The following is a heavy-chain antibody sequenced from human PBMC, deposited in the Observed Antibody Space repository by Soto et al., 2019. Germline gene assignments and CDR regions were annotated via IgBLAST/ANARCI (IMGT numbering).Heavy chain of an antibody. V-gene: IGHV1-18*01. CDR1: GYTFTSYG. J-gene: IGHJ5*02. CDR2: ISGYNGNT. D-gene: IGHD1-1*01. CDR3: ARGEGYKWNDGGWFDP. Sequence: QVQLVQSGAEVKKPGASVKVSCKSSGYTFTSYGISWVRQAPGQGLEWMGWISGYNGNTNYAQKLQGRVTMTTDTSTRTADMELRSMRSDDTAVYYCARGEGYKWNDGGWFDPWGQGTLVTVSS.